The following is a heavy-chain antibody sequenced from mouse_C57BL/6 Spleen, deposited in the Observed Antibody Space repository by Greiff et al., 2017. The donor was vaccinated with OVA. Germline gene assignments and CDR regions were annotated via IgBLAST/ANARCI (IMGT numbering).Heavy chain of an antibody. Sequence: VKLQQPGAELVKPGASVKLSCKASGYTFTSYWMHWVKQRPGQGLEWIGMIHPNSGSTNYNEKFKSKATLTVDKSSSTAYMQLSSLTSEDSAVYYCARGGITTVVARTLDYWGQGTTLTVSS. CDR3: ARGGITTVVARTLDY. D-gene: IGHD1-1*01. CDR1: GYTFTSYW. J-gene: IGHJ2*01. CDR2: IHPNSGST. V-gene: IGHV1-64*01.